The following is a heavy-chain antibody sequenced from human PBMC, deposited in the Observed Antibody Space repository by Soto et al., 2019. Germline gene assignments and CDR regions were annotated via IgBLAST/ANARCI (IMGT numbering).Heavy chain of an antibody. CDR1: GLIFSNYK. CDR2: ISIFGSIT. D-gene: IGHD2-8*01. CDR3: ARDTNGLHY. J-gene: IGHJ4*02. V-gene: IGHV3-74*01. Sequence: PGGSLRLSCAASGLIFSNYKMHWVRQAPGKGKVWVSRISIFGSITDYADSVKGRFIVSRDNAENTLYLQMNSLRVDDTAVYYCARDTNGLHYWGQGTLVTVSS.